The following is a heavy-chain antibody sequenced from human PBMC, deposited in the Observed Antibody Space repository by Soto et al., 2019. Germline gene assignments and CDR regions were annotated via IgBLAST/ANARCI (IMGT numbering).Heavy chain of an antibody. CDR3: APIPSIAVAGTIWFDP. V-gene: IGHV2-5*01. CDR2: IYWNDDK. D-gene: IGHD6-19*01. CDR1: GFSLSTSGVG. J-gene: IGHJ5*02. Sequence: PTLVNHTQTLTLTCTFSGFSLSTSGVGVGWIRQPPGKALEWLALIYWNDDKRYSPSPKSRLTITKDTSKNQAVLTMTNMDPVDTATYYCAPIPSIAVAGTIWFDPWGQGTLVTVSS.